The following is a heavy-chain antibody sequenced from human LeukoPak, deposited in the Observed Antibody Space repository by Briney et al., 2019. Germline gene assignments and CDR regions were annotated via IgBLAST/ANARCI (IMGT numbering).Heavy chain of an antibody. D-gene: IGHD6-19*01. CDR3: ARFRGTSVAPLV. J-gene: IGHJ4*02. CDR1: GGSISSYY. Sequence: SETLSLTCTVSGGSISSYYWSWIRQPPGKGLEWIGYIYYSGSTNYNPSLKSRVTISVDTSKNQFSLKLSSVTAADTAVYYCARFRGTSVAPLVWGQGTLVTGSS. V-gene: IGHV4-59*08. CDR2: IYYSGST.